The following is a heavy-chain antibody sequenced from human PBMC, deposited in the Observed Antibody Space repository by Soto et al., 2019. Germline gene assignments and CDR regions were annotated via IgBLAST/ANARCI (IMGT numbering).Heavy chain of an antibody. CDR1: GYTFSAYY. Sequence: QVQLVQSGAEVQKPGTSVKVSCQASGYTFSAYYLHWLRQAPGQGLEWMGWISPKSGGTHYAQKFEGRVTLTTDTSISTAFMELSRLTADDTAVYYCARGPRTQRWFPNVYWGQGTLVTVSS. J-gene: IGHJ4*02. CDR3: ARGPRTQRWFPNVY. D-gene: IGHD2-15*01. V-gene: IGHV1-2*02. CDR2: ISPKSGGT.